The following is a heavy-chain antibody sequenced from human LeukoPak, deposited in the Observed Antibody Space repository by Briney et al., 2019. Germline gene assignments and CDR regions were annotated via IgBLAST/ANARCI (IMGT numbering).Heavy chain of an antibody. D-gene: IGHD6-13*01. CDR1: GYSISSGYY. CDR3: AGENQHLGSLRWFDP. CDR2: IYHSGST. Sequence: KPSETLSLTCAVCGYSISSGYYWGWIRQPPGKGLEWIGSIYHSGSTYYNPSLKSRVTILVDTSKNQFSLKLSSVTPEDTALNYCAGENQHLGSLRWFDPWGEQTLVTVSS. J-gene: IGHJ5*02. V-gene: IGHV4-38-2*02.